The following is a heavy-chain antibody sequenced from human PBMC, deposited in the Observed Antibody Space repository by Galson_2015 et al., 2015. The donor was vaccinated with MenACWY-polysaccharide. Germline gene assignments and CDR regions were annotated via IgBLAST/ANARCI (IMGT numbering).Heavy chain of an antibody. V-gene: IGHV1-8*01. D-gene: IGHD2-21*01. J-gene: IGHJ4*02. CDR2: MNPNSGNT. Sequence: SVKVSCKASGYTFTSYDINWVRQATGQGLEWMGWMNPNSGNTGYAQKFPGRVTMTSSSAMSTAFMELSSLRSEDTAVYYCARIIARKYTFADSWGQGTLVTVSS. CDR1: GYTFTSYD. CDR3: ARIIARKYTFADS.